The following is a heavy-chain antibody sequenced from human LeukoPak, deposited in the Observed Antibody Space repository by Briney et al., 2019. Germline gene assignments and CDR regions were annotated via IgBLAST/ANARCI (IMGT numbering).Heavy chain of an antibody. CDR2: ISAYNGNT. J-gene: IGHJ4*02. CDR1: GYTFTSYG. D-gene: IGHD2-8*01. V-gene: IGHV1-18*01. CDR3: ARASYCTNGVCYEAFYFDY. Sequence: ASVKVSCKASGYTFTSYGISWVRQAPGQGLEWMGWISAYNGNTNYAQKLQGRVTMTTDTSTSTAYMELRSLRSDDTAVYYCARASYCTNGVCYEAFYFDYWGQGTLVTVSS.